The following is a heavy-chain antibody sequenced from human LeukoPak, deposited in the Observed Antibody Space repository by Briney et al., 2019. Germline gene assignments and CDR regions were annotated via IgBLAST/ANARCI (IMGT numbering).Heavy chain of an antibody. J-gene: IGHJ4*02. CDR2: ISYDGSNK. CDR3: ARERKIAAGIDY. CDR1: GFTFNSYS. D-gene: IGHD6-13*01. Sequence: GGSLRLSCTASGFTFNSYSMHWVRQAPGKGLDWVTVISYDGSNKYYADSVKGRFTISRDNSKNTLYLQMNSLRVEDTAVYYRARERKIAAGIDYWGQGTLVTVSS. V-gene: IGHV3-30-3*01.